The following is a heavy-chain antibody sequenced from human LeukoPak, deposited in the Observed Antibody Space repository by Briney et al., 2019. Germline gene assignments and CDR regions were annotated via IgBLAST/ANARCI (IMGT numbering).Heavy chain of an antibody. V-gene: IGHV4-34*01. CDR2: INHSGST. CDR3: ARRGDGYSSSWYRYFDL. Sequence: SETLSLTCAVYGGSFSGYYWSWIRQPPGKGLEWIGEINHSGSTNYNPSLTSRVTISVDTSKNQFSLKLSSVTAADTAVYYCARRGDGYSSSWYRYFDLWGRGTLVTVSS. CDR1: GGSFSGYY. J-gene: IGHJ2*01. D-gene: IGHD6-13*01.